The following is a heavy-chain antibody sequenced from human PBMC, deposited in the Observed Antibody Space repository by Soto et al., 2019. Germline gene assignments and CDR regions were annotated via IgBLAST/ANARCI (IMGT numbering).Heavy chain of an antibody. CDR3: AKDLDGAAAGPTKFYGMDV. D-gene: IGHD6-13*01. J-gene: IGHJ6*02. Sequence: EVQLLESGGGLVQPGGSLRLSCAASGFTFSSYAMSWVRQAPGKGLEWVSVISGSGDSTYYADSVRGRFTISRDNSKNTLYLQMNSLRAEDTALYYCAKDLDGAAAGPTKFYGMDVWGQGTTVTVSS. CDR1: GFTFSSYA. V-gene: IGHV3-23*01. CDR2: ISGSGDST.